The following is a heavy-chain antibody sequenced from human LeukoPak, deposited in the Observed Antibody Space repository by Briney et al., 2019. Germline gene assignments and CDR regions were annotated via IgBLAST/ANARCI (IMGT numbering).Heavy chain of an antibody. J-gene: IGHJ3*02. CDR3: TPKYYYDSSGYYHDAFDI. V-gene: IGHV3-15*01. CDR2: IKSKTDGGTT. CDR1: GFTISNAW. D-gene: IGHD3-22*01. Sequence: GGSLRLSCAASGFTISNAWMSWVRQAPGQGLEWVGRIKSKTDGGTTDYAAPVKGRFTISRDDSKNTLYLQMNSLKTEDTAVYYCTPKYYYDSSGYYHDAFDIWGQGTMVTVSS.